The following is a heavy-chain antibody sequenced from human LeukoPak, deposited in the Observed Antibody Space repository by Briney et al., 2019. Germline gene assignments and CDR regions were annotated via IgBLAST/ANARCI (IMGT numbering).Heavy chain of an antibody. CDR2: ISAYNGNT. J-gene: IGHJ4*02. CDR1: GYTFTSYG. V-gene: IGHV1-18*01. D-gene: IGHD3-16*02. CDR3: ARVQVDYVWGSYRPKNFDY. Sequence: ASVKVSCKASGYTFTSYGISWVRQAPGQGLEWMGWISAYNGNTNYAQKLQGRVTMTTDTSTSTAYMELRSLRSDDTAVYYCARVQVDYVWGSYRPKNFDYWGQGTLVTVSS.